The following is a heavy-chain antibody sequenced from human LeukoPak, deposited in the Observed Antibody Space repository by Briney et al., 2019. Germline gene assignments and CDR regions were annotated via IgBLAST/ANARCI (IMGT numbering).Heavy chain of an antibody. Sequence: ASVKVSCKASGHTFTDYYMHWVRQAPGQGLEWMGWINPNSGGTNYAQKFQGRVTMTSDTSISTAYMELSGLRSDDTAVYYCARDGQSMMVEFDLWGQGTLVTVSS. V-gene: IGHV1-2*02. D-gene: IGHD2-15*01. CDR3: ARDGQSMMVEFDL. CDR2: INPNSGGT. J-gene: IGHJ4*02. CDR1: GHTFTDYY.